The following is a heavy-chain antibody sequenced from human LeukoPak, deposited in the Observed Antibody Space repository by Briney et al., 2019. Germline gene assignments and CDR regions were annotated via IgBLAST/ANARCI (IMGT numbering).Heavy chain of an antibody. CDR1: GGSISSYY. CDR3: ATNSGSYGWFDP. Sequence: SETLSLTCTVSGGSISSYYWSWIRQPAGKGLEWIGRIYTSGSTNYNPSRKSRVTMSVDTSKNQFSLKLSSVTAADTAVYYCATNSGSYGWFDPWGQGTLVTVSS. D-gene: IGHD1-26*01. V-gene: IGHV4-4*07. J-gene: IGHJ5*02. CDR2: IYTSGST.